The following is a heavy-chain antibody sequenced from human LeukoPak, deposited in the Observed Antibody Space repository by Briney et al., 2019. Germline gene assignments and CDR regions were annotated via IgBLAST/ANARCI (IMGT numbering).Heavy chain of an antibody. D-gene: IGHD3-22*01. CDR2: IIPILGIA. Sequence: ASVKVSCKASGGTFSSYAISWVRQAPGQGLEWMGRIIPILGIANYAQKFQGRVTITADKSTSTAYMELSSLRSEDTAMYYCARLALHYYDSSPVGAFDIWGQGTMVTVSS. CDR3: ARLALHYYDSSPVGAFDI. CDR1: GGTFSSYA. J-gene: IGHJ3*02. V-gene: IGHV1-69*04.